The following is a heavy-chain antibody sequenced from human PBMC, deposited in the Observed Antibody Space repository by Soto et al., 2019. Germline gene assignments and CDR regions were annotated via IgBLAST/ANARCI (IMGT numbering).Heavy chain of an antibody. CDR3: ARGSYYESSGYPYCDY. Sequence: SETMSLTCGVSGDSISDTIYYWGWVRQSPGKGLEWIGSIHYSGTTQFHPSLKTRVTISVDTSKNQFSLKLSSVTAADTAVYYCARGSYYESSGYPYCDYCRQGTRVTVSS. CDR2: IHYSGTT. V-gene: IGHV4-39*01. CDR1: GDSISDTIYY. D-gene: IGHD3-22*01. J-gene: IGHJ4*02.